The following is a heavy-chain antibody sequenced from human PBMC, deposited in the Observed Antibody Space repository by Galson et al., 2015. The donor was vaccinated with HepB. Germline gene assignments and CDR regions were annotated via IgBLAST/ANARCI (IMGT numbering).Heavy chain of an antibody. CDR2: ISQSGSAT. V-gene: IGHV3-11*01. CDR3: ARGIGWFFH. Sequence: SLRLSCAASGFTFSDSSMTYIRQAPGKGLEWISYISQSGSATEYADSVKGRFTISRDNAKNSLYLQMNSLRAEDTAVYYCARGIGWFFHWGQGTLVTVSS. J-gene: IGHJ5*02. CDR1: GFTFSDSS.